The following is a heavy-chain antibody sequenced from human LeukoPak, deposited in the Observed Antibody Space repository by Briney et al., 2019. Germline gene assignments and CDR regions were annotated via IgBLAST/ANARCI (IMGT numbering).Heavy chain of an antibody. D-gene: IGHD5-12*01. CDR3: AKSNLRGLRGAGAFDI. V-gene: IGHV3-30*18. CDR2: ISYDGSNK. CDR1: GFTFSSYG. Sequence: GGSLRLSCAASGFTFSSYGMHWVRQAPGKGLEWVAVISYDGSNKYYAGSVKGRFTISRDNSKNTLYLQMNSLRAEDTAVYYCAKSNLRGLRGAGAFDIWGQGTMVTVSS. J-gene: IGHJ3*02.